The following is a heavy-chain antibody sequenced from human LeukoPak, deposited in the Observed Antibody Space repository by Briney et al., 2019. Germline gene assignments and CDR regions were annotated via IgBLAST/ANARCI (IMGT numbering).Heavy chain of an antibody. CDR1: GLTFSNAW. V-gene: IGHV3-21*01. CDR2: ISSTSAYI. Sequence: GGSLRLSCAASGLTFSNAWMSWVRQAPGKGLEWVSSISSTSAYIHYADSVKGRFTISRDNVDNVVYLEMNSLGAEDTATYYCARVAVSGPTGWFDSWGQGTLVIVSS. CDR3: ARVAVSGPTGWFDS. J-gene: IGHJ5*01. D-gene: IGHD2-8*02.